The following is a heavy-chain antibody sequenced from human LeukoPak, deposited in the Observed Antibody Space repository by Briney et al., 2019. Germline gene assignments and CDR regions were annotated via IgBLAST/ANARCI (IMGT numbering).Heavy chain of an antibody. CDR3: AKDLGDSSGWFDY. Sequence: GGSLRLSCAASGFTFSSYSMNWVRQAPGKGLEWVSSISSSSSYIYYADSVKGRFTISRGNAKNSLYLQMNSLRAEDTAVYYCAKDLGDSSGWFDYWGQGTLVTVSS. J-gene: IGHJ4*02. CDR1: GFTFSSYS. V-gene: IGHV3-21*01. CDR2: ISSSSSYI. D-gene: IGHD6-19*01.